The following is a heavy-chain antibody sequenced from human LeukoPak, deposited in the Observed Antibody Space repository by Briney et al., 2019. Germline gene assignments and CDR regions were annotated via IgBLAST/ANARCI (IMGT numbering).Heavy chain of an antibody. CDR2: IYSGGTT. CDR1: GFTVSSNY. CDR3: ASSSRGWYYFDY. D-gene: IGHD6-19*01. J-gene: IGHJ4*02. V-gene: IGHV3-53*04. Sequence: GGSLRLSCAASGFTVSSNYMSWVRQAPGKGLEWVSVIYSGGTTYYADSVKGRFTVSRHNSKNTLYLQMNSLRPEDTAVYHCASSSRGWYYFDYWGQGTLVTVSS.